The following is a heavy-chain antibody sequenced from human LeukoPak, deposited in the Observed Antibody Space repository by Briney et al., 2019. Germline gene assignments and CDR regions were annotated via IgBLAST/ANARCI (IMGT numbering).Heavy chain of an antibody. V-gene: IGHV1-69*13. J-gene: IGHJ5*02. Sequence: GASVKVSCKASGGTFSSYAISWVRQSPGQGLEWMGGIIPIFGTANYAQKFQGRVTITADESTSTAYMELSSLRSEDTAVYYCAREGCSLRFDPWGQGTLVTVSS. D-gene: IGHD2-8*01. CDR1: GGTFSSYA. CDR2: IIPIFGTA. CDR3: AREGCSLRFDP.